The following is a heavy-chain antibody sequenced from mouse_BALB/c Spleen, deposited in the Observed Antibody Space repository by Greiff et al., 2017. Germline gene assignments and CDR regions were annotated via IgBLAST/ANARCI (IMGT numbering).Heavy chain of an antibody. D-gene: IGHD2-1*01. J-gene: IGHJ3*01. CDR1: GFNIKDTY. V-gene: IGHV14-3*02. Sequence: VQLQQSGAELVKPGASVKLSCTASGFNIKDTYMHWVKQRPEQGLEWIGRIDPANGNTKYDPKFQGKATITADTSSNTAYLQLSSLTSEDTAVYYCARDYYGNYAFAYWGQGTLVTVSA. CDR3: ARDYYGNYAFAY. CDR2: IDPANGNT.